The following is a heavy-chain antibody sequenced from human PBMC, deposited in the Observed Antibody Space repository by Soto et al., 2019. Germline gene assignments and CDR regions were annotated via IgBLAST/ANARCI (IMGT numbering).Heavy chain of an antibody. Sequence: QVQLQQWGAGLLKPSETLSLTCAVYGGFVSSGSYYWSWIRQPPGKGLEWIGEMSHSGGTHFNPSLMSQVTISVDTSKNQFSLKMSSVPAADTALYYCARVERGTATTVVDAFDIWGPGTMVTVSS. CDR2: MSHSGGT. D-gene: IGHD1-1*01. J-gene: IGHJ3*02. CDR3: ARVERGTATTVVDAFDI. CDR1: GGFVSSGSYY. V-gene: IGHV4-34*01.